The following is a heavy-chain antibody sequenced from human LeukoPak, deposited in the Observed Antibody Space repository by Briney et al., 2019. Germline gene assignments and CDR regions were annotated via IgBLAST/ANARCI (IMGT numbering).Heavy chain of an antibody. CDR1: GFTFSSHS. Sequence: PGGSLRLSCAASGFTFSSHSMNWVRQAPGKGLEWVSYISSSSSTIYYADSVKGRFTISRDNAKNSLYLQMYSLRAEDTAVYYCARDVEAGDYWGQGTLVTVSS. V-gene: IGHV3-48*01. CDR2: ISSSSSTI. J-gene: IGHJ4*02. D-gene: IGHD6-13*01. CDR3: ARDVEAGDY.